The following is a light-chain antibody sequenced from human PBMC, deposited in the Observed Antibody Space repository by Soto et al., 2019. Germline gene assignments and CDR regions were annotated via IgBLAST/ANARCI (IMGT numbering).Light chain of an antibody. CDR3: QQRSNWPPIT. CDR1: QNIESN. CDR2: TAS. J-gene: IGKJ5*01. V-gene: IGKV3-15*01. Sequence: DIVMTQSPVTLSVSPGESATLSCRASQNIESNLAWYQQKPGQSHRLLIYTASTRASGIPARFSGSGYGTEFTLTISSLQSEDSAVYYCQQRSNWPPITFGQGTRLEIK.